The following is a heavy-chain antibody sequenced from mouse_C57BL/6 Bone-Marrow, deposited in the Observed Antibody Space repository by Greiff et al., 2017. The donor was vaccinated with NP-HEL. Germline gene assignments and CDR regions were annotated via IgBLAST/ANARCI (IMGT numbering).Heavy chain of an antibody. D-gene: IGHD1-1*01. CDR2: IYPRSGNT. CDR3: ARSYYGSSPYYFDY. V-gene: IGHV1-81*01. Sequence: VQLQQSGAELARPGASVKLSCKASGYTFTSYGISWVKQRTGQGLEWIGEIYPRSGNTYYNEKFKGKATLTADKSSSTAYMELRSLTSEDSAVYFCARSYYGSSPYYFDYLGQGTTLTVSS. J-gene: IGHJ2*01. CDR1: GYTFTSYG.